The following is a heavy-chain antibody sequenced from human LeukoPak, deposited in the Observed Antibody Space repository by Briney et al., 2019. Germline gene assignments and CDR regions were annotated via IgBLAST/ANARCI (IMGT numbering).Heavy chain of an antibody. Sequence: GGSLRLSCAASGFTFSDHFMDWVRQAPGKGLEWVGRIRNRAKSYTTQYAPSVKDRFTISRDDSRNSLYLQMNSLKTEDTAVYFCARVEDYYDSRGYSTDAFDMWGQGTMVTVSS. V-gene: IGHV3-72*01. J-gene: IGHJ3*02. CDR2: IRNRAKSYTT. CDR1: GFTFSDHF. CDR3: ARVEDYYDSRGYSTDAFDM. D-gene: IGHD3-22*01.